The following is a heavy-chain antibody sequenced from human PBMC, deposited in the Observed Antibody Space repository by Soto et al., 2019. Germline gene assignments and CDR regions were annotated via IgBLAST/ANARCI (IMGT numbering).Heavy chain of an antibody. CDR2: ITGSGGST. CDR3: ASQRPCGGGSCFSLRSFDL. CDR1: GFAVSTYA. J-gene: IGHJ4*02. D-gene: IGHD2-15*01. Sequence: EVQLLESGGGLVQPGGSLRLSCEASGFAVSTYAMSWVRKTPGKGLEWVSTITGSGGSTYYADAVKGRFTISRDNSRNTLYLQISSLRAEDTAVYSCASQRPCGGGSCFSLRSFDLWGQGTLVTVSS. V-gene: IGHV3-23*01.